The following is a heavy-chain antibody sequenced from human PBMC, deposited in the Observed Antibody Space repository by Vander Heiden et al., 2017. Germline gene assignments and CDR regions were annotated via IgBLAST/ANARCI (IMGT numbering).Heavy chain of an antibody. CDR1: GFPFSSYG. CDR2: TWYDGSNK. D-gene: IGHD3-16*01. Sequence: VQLVESGGGVVQPGRSLRLSCAAAGFPFSSYGMHWVRQAPGKGLEWVAVTWYDGSNKYYADSVKGRFTISRDNSKNTLYLQMNSLRAEDTAVYYCAREVHGGWFDPWGQGTLVTVSS. CDR3: AREVHGGWFDP. J-gene: IGHJ5*02. V-gene: IGHV3-33*01.